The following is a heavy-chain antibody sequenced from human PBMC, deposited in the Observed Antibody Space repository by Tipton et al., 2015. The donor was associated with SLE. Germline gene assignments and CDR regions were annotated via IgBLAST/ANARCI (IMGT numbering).Heavy chain of an antibody. CDR1: GGSISSGPYH. J-gene: IGHJ4*02. D-gene: IGHD3-16*01. Sequence: TLSLTCTVSGGSISSGPYHWSWIRQPAGKGLEWIGRIYSSGSTNYNPSLKSRVTISVDTSKNQFSLKLSSVTAADTAVYYCARAWRGWGYFDYWGQGTLVTVSS. CDR2: IYSSGST. CDR3: ARAWRGWGYFDY. V-gene: IGHV4-61*02.